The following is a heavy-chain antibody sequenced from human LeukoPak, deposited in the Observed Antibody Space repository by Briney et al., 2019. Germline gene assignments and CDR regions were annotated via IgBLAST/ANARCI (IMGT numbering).Heavy chain of an antibody. D-gene: IGHD5-18*01. V-gene: IGHV3-30*04. J-gene: IGHJ4*02. CDR3: ARAERIQLWSQGY. Sequence: GGSLRLSCAASGFTFSSYAMHWVRQAPGKGLEWVAVISYDGSNKYYADSVKGRFTISRDNSKNTLYLQMNSLRAEDTAVYYCARAERIQLWSQGYWGQGTLVTVSS. CDR2: ISYDGSNK. CDR1: GFTFSSYA.